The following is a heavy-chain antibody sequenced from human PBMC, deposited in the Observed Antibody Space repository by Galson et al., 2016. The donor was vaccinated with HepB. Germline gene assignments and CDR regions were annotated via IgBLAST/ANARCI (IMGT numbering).Heavy chain of an antibody. J-gene: IGHJ4*02. V-gene: IGHV3-74*01. Sequence: SLRLSCAASGFTFSYYYMSWIRQAPGTGLVWVSRINIDGNSITYADSVKGRFAISRDNAKNTVHLQMNSLRAEDTAVYYCTRDYYGSLDHWGQGTLVTVSS. CDR3: TRDYYGSLDH. CDR2: INIDGNSI. CDR1: GFTFSYYY. D-gene: IGHD3-10*01.